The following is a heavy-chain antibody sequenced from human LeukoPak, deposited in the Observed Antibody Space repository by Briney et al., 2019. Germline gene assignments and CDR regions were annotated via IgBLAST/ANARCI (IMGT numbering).Heavy chain of an antibody. J-gene: IGHJ5*02. V-gene: IGHV5-51*01. CDR3: ARGGIDDKWLAHNWFDP. CDR1: GYSFTSYW. D-gene: IGHD6-19*01. CDR2: IYPGDSDT. Sequence: GESLKISCKGSGYSFTSYWIGWVRQMPGQGLEWMGIIYPGDSDTRYSPSFQGQVTISADKSISTAYLQWSSLKASDTAMYYCARGGIDDKWLAHNWFDPWGQGTLVTVSS.